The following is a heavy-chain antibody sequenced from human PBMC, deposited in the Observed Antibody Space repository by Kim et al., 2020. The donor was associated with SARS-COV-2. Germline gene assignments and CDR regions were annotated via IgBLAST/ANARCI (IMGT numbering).Heavy chain of an antibody. V-gene: IGHV3-23*01. D-gene: IGHD2-2*01. CDR1: GFTFSSYA. CDR3: AKASRSQLLSGGFDY. J-gene: IGHJ4*02. CDR2: ISGSGGST. Sequence: GGSLRLSCAASGFTFSSYAMSWVRQAPGKGLEWVSAISGSGGSTYYADSVKGRFTISRDNSKNTLYLQMNSLRAEDTAVYYCAKASRSQLLSGGFDYWGQGTLVTVSS.